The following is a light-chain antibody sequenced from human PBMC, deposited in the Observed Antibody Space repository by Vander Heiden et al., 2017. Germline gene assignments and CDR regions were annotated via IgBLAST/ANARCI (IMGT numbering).Light chain of an antibody. Sequence: QSVLTQPPSASGAPGQRVPIPCSGSRSNIGSNTVNWYQQLPGTAPKLLIYSNKQRPSGVPDRFSGSKSGTSASLAISGLQSEDEADYYCAAWDDSLNGPVFGGGTKLTVL. V-gene: IGLV1-44*01. J-gene: IGLJ2*01. CDR2: SNK. CDR1: RSNIGSNT. CDR3: AAWDDSLNGPV.